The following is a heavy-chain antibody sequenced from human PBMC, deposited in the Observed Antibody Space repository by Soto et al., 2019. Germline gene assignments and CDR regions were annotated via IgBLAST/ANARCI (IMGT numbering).Heavy chain of an antibody. CDR1: GFSLTTDRVG. D-gene: IGHD1-26*01. CDR2: IYWDDSK. V-gene: IGHV2-5*02. Sequence: QITLKESGPPLVKPTQTLTLTCTFSGFSLTTDRVGVGWIRQPPGEALEWLAVIYWDDSKTYRPSLESRLTITQDTSKNQVALTMTNMDSLDTATYYYAHAYGGRSLYWGQGTLVTVSS. CDR3: AHAYGGRSLY. J-gene: IGHJ4*02.